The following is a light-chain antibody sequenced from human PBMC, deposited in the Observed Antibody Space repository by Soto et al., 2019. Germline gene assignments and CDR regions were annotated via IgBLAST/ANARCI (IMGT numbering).Light chain of an antibody. CDR3: AAWDDSLNVPYV. V-gene: IGLV1-44*01. CDR1: SSNIGSNT. Sequence: QSVLTQPPSASGTPGQRVTISCSGSSSNIGSNTVNWYQQLPGTAPKLLIYSNNQRPSGVPDRFSGSKSGTSASLAISGLQSEDEADSYCAAWDDSLNVPYVFGTGTKGTVL. J-gene: IGLJ1*01. CDR2: SNN.